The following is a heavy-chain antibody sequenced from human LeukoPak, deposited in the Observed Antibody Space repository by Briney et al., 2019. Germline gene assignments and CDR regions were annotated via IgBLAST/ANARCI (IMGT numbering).Heavy chain of an antibody. V-gene: IGHV3-30*02. CDR1: GFTFSRHG. Sequence: RPGGSLRLSCATSGFTFSRHGMHWVRQAPGKGLEWVAFIRHDGSEKYYADSVKGRFTISRDYSKNTLHLQLNSLRAEDTAMYYCAKGPQLGSGYHPDYWGQGTLVSVSS. D-gene: IGHD3-22*01. CDR2: IRHDGSEK. CDR3: AKGPQLGSGYHPDY. J-gene: IGHJ4*02.